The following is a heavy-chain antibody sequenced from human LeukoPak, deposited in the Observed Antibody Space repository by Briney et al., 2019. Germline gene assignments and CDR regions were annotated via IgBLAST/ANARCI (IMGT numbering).Heavy chain of an antibody. D-gene: IGHD4-17*01. CDR2: IIPIFGTA. Sequence: SVKASCKASGGTFSSYAISWVRQAPGQGLEWVGGIIPIFGTANYAQKFQGRVTITADESTSTAYMELSSLRSEDTAVYYCARDFADYGDYWPRFDPWGQGTLVTVSS. J-gene: IGHJ5*02. V-gene: IGHV1-69*13. CDR1: GGTFSSYA. CDR3: ARDFADYGDYWPRFDP.